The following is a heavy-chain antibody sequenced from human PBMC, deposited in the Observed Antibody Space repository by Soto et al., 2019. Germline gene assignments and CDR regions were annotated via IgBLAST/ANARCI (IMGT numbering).Heavy chain of an antibody. Sequence: SLILSCAASVFTFSDYYMSWIRQAPGKGLEWVSYISSSGSTIYYADSVKGRFTISRDNAKNSLYLQMNSLRAEDTAVYYCARDSQWLALGGNWFDPWGQGTLVTVSS. J-gene: IGHJ5*02. CDR1: VFTFSDYY. D-gene: IGHD6-19*01. CDR2: ISSSGSTI. V-gene: IGHV3-11*01. CDR3: ARDSQWLALGGNWFDP.